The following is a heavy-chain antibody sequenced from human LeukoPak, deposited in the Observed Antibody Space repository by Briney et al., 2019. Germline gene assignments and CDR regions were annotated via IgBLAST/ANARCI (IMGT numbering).Heavy chain of an antibody. Sequence: SETLSLTCAVYGGSFSGYYWSWIRQPPGKGLEWIGEINHSGSTNYNPSLKSRVTISVGTSKNQFSLKLSSVTAADTAVYYCARHGSSGYYYGSYFDYWGQGTLVTVSS. J-gene: IGHJ4*02. CDR3: ARHGSSGYYYGSYFDY. CDR2: INHSGST. CDR1: GGSFSGYY. D-gene: IGHD3-22*01. V-gene: IGHV4-34*01.